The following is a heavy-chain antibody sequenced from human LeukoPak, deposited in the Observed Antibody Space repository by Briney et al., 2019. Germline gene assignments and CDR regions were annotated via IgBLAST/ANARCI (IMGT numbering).Heavy chain of an antibody. V-gene: IGHV3-21*01. Sequence: GGSLRLPCAASGFTFSSYSMNWVRQAPGKGLEWVSSISSSSSYIYYADSVKGRFTISRDNAKNSLYLQMNSLRAEDTAVYYCARDYLLLPYYYYMDVWGKGTTVTVSS. CDR2: ISSSSSYI. CDR3: ARDYLLLPYYYYMDV. D-gene: IGHD3-22*01. J-gene: IGHJ6*03. CDR1: GFTFSSYS.